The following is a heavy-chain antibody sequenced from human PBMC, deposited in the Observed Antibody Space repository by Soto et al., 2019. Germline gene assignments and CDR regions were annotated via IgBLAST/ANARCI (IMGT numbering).Heavy chain of an antibody. CDR2: ISAHNGKT. J-gene: IGHJ5*02. CDR1: GYIFTRYG. CDR3: ARWMSGTYSDWFDP. V-gene: IGHV1-18*04. Sequence: QVQLVQSGAEVKKPGASVKVSCKASGYIFTRYGVTWVRQAPGQGLEWMGWISAHNGKTNYAQKLQGIVTMTTDTSTLTCYMELGSLRSDDTAVYYCARWMSGTYSDWFDPWGQGTLVTVSS. D-gene: IGHD1-26*01.